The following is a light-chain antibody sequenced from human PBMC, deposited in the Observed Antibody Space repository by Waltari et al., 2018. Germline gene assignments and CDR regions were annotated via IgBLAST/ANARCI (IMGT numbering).Light chain of an antibody. J-gene: IGKJ5*01. CDR1: QSISSY. V-gene: IGKV1-39*01. CDR3: QQSYSTPPIT. CDR2: AAS. Sequence: DIQMTQSPSSLSASVGDRVTITCRASQSISSYLNWYQQKPGKAPKLLIYAASSLQSGVPSRFGGSGSGTDFTLTISSLQPEDFATYYCQQSYSTPPITFGHGTRLEIK.